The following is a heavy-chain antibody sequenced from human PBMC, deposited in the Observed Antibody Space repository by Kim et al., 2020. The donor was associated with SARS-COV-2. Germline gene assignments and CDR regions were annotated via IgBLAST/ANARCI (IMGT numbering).Heavy chain of an antibody. D-gene: IGHD3-22*01. V-gene: IGHV3-53*01. CDR1: GFIVSSNY. CDR3: VRDGGGGSPYYYDSSGRDY. J-gene: IGHJ4*02. Sequence: GGSLRLSCAASGFIVSSNYMSWVRQAPGKGLEWVSVIYSGGSTYYADFVKGRFTISRDNSKNTLDLQMNSLRAEDTAVYYCVRDGGGGSPYYYDSSGRDYWGQGTLVTVSS. CDR2: IYSGGST.